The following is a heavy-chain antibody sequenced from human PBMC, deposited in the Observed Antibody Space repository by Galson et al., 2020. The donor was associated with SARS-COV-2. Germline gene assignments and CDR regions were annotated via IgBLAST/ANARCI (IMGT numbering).Heavy chain of an antibody. Sequence: GESLKISCKGSGYSFGSSWIAWVRQVPGRGLECMGIIYPGDSDTRYSPSFQGQVTISADKSINTAYLEWSGLKASDTAIYYCASVGFCGGGSCYSRGYFDFWGQGTLVTVSS. J-gene: IGHJ4*02. V-gene: IGHV5-51*01. CDR2: IYPGDSDT. D-gene: IGHD2-15*01. CDR3: ASVGFCGGGSCYSRGYFDF. CDR1: GYSFGSSW.